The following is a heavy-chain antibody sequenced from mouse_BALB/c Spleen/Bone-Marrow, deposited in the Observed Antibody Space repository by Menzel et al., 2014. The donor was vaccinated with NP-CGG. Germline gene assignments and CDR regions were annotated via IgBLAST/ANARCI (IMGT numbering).Heavy chain of an antibody. CDR3: TRGWDGYYFDY. J-gene: IGHJ2*01. CDR2: IDTSDTYT. Sequence: VQLQQSGAELVMPGASVKMSCKASGYTFTDYWMHWVKQRPEQGLEWIGAIDTSDTYTNYNQKFKGKATLTVDESSSAAYMQLSSLTSEDSAVYFCTRGWDGYYFDYWGQGTTLTVSS. CDR1: GYTFTDYW. D-gene: IGHD4-1*01. V-gene: IGHV1-69*01.